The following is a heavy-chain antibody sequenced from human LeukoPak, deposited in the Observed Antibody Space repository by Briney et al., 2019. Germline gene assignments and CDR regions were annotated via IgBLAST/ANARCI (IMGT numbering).Heavy chain of an antibody. D-gene: IGHD5-24*01. CDR2: IDSSGSSI. CDR1: GFTFSSYE. Sequence: GGSLRLSCAASGFTFSSYEMNWVRQAPGKGLEWVSYIDSSGSSIHYADSVKGRFTLSRDNAKNSLYLQMNSLRVEDTAIYYCSRTKEMATISYFDSWGQGTLVTVSS. V-gene: IGHV3-48*03. J-gene: IGHJ4*02. CDR3: SRTKEMATISYFDS.